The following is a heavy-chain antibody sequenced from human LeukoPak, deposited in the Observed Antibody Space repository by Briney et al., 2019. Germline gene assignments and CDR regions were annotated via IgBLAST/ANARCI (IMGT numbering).Heavy chain of an antibody. CDR2: MNPNNGNT. J-gene: IGHJ5*02. Sequence: ASVNVSFKASGFTFTSHDFNWVRQATGQGLEWMGWMNPNNGNTGYAQKFQGRVTMTRDTSISTAYMELRGLRSEDTAVYYCVRDGEVVAIIVNYWFDPWGQGTLVTVSS. CDR1: GFTFTSHD. V-gene: IGHV1-8*01. CDR3: VRDGEVVAIIVNYWFDP. D-gene: IGHD2-15*01.